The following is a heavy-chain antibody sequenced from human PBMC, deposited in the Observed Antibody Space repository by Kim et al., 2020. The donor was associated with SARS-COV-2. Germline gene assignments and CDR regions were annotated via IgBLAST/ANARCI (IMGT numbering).Heavy chain of an antibody. V-gene: IGHV4-59*01. CDR3: ASVYFDWLSPFGMDV. J-gene: IGHJ6*02. CDR1: GCSISSYY. CDR2: IYYSGST. Sequence: SETLSLTCTVSGCSISSYYWSWIRQPPGKGLEWIGYIYYSGSTNYNPSLKSRVTISVDTSKNQFSLKLSSVTAADTAVYYFASVYFDWLSPFGMDVLGQG. D-gene: IGHD3-9*01.